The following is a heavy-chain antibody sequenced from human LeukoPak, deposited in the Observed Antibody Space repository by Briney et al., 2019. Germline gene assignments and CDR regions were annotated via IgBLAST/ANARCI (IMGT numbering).Heavy chain of an antibody. J-gene: IGHJ6*04. CDR1: GYTFTSYG. D-gene: IGHD2-2*01. V-gene: IGHV1-18*04. CDR2: ISAYNGNT. Sequence: GASVKVSCKASGYTFTSYGISWVRQAPGQGLEWMGWISAYNGNTNYAQKLQGRVTMTTDTSTSTAYMELRSLRSDDTAVYYCARDSGKYQLLYYYYYYGMDVWGKGTTVPVSS. CDR3: ARDSGKYQLLYYYYYYGMDV.